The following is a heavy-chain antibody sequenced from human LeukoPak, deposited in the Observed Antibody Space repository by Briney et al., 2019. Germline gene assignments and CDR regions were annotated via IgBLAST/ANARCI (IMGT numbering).Heavy chain of an antibody. CDR1: GGSISSYY. CDR3: ARANYGSGSYYIGAFDI. CDR2: IYTSGST. Sequence: PSETLSLTCTVSGGSISSYYWSWIRQPAGKGLEWIGRIYTSGSTNYNPSLKSRVTMSVDTSRNQFSLKLSSVTAADTAVYHCARANYGSGSYYIGAFDIWGQGTMVTVSS. J-gene: IGHJ3*02. V-gene: IGHV4-4*07. D-gene: IGHD3-10*01.